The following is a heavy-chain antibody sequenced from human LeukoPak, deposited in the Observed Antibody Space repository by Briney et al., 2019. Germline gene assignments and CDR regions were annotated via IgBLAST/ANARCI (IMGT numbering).Heavy chain of an antibody. CDR1: GYSISSGYY. CDR2: IYHSGST. Sequence: SETLSLTCTVSGYSISSGYYWGWIRQPPGKGLEWIGSIYHSGSTYYNPSLKSRVTISVDTSKNQFSLKLSSVTAADTAVYYCAREFWSGYFFDYWGQGTLVTVSS. V-gene: IGHV4-38-2*02. CDR3: AREFWSGYFFDY. D-gene: IGHD3-3*01. J-gene: IGHJ4*02.